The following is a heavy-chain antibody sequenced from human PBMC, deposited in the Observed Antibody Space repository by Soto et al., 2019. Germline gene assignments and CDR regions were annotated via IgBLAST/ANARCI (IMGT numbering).Heavy chain of an antibody. V-gene: IGHV5-51*01. J-gene: IGHJ3*02. Sequence: ESLKISCKGSGYSFTSYWIGWVRQMPGKGLEWMGIIYPGDSDTRYSPSFQGQVTISADKSISTAYLQWSSLKASDTAMYYCASLNYYGSGSSDAFDIWGQGTMVTVSS. CDR1: GYSFTSYW. CDR2: IYPGDSDT. D-gene: IGHD3-10*01. CDR3: ASLNYYGSGSSDAFDI.